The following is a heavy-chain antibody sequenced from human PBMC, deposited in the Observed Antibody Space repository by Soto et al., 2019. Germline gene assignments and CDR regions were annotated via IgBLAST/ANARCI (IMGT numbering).Heavy chain of an antibody. CDR2: INSDGRTT. Sequence: EVQLVESGGGLVQPGGSLRLSCAASGFTFSTYWMHWVRQAPGKGLVWVSRINSDGRTTSYADSVKGRFTISRDNAKNTLYLKMNNLRAAVTAVYYCARATYCSGGSCYPDYWCQGTLVTVSS. CDR3: ARATYCSGGSCYPDY. D-gene: IGHD2-15*01. J-gene: IGHJ4*02. CDR1: GFTFSTYW. V-gene: IGHV3-74*01.